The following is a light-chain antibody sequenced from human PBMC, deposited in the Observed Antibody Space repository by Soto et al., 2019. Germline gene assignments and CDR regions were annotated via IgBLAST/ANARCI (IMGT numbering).Light chain of an antibody. J-gene: IGLJ3*02. CDR3: SSYAASNNFYFV. Sequence: QSALTQPPSASGSPGQSVTISCTGTSSDVGGYNYVSWYQQYPGRAPKLMIYEVTKRPSGVPDRFSGSKSGNTASLTGSGLQAEDEADYYCSSYAASNNFYFVFVGGTKLTVL. CDR2: EVT. V-gene: IGLV2-8*01. CDR1: SSDVGGYNY.